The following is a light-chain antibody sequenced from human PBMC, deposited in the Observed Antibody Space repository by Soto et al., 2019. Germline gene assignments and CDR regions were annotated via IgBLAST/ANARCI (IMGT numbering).Light chain of an antibody. CDR2: GAS. J-gene: IGKJ2*01. CDR1: QSVRSSY. Sequence: EIVLTQSPGTLSLSPGERATLSCRASQSVRSSYLAWYQQKPGQAPRLLIYGASSRALGIPDRFSGSGSGTDFTLTISRLEPEDFAVYYCQQYGSSPYTFGQGTKLEIK. CDR3: QQYGSSPYT. V-gene: IGKV3-20*01.